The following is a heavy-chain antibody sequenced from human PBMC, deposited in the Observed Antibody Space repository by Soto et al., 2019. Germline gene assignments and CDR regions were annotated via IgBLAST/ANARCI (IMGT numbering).Heavy chain of an antibody. CDR2: IIPIFGTA. Sequence: GASVKVSCKASGGTFSSYAISWVRQAPGQGLEWMGGIIPIFGTANYAQKFQGRVTITADKSTSTAYMELSSLRSEDTAVYYCARDSTYYYDSSGYYYHDYWGQGTLVTAPQ. V-gene: IGHV1-69*06. CDR3: ARDSTYYYDSSGYYYHDY. D-gene: IGHD3-22*01. CDR1: GGTFSSYA. J-gene: IGHJ4*02.